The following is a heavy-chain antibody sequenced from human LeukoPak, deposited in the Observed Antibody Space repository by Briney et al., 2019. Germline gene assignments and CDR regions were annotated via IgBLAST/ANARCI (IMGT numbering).Heavy chain of an antibody. D-gene: IGHD1-26*01. CDR2: VHGDGNNI. V-gene: IGHV3-74*01. J-gene: IGHJ4*02. Sequence: GGSLRLSCAASGFPFSSYAMYWVRQAPGKGLVWVSRVHGDGNNIGYADPVKGRFTIFRDNAKNTLYLQMNSLRPDDTAVYYCARARVGDPTDYWGQGTLVTVSS. CDR1: GFPFSSYA. CDR3: ARARVGDPTDY.